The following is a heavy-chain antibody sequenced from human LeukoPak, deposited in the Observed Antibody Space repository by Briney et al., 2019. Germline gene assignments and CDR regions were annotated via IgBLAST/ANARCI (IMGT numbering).Heavy chain of an antibody. CDR3: ARETVGATLYFDY. Sequence: SETLSLTCTVSGGSISSGGYYWSWIRQPPGKGLEWIGYIYHSGSTYYNPSLKSRVTISLDTSKNQFSLNLSSVTAADTAVYYCARETVGATLYFDYWGQGTLVTVSS. V-gene: IGHV4-30-2*01. CDR1: GGSISSGGYY. D-gene: IGHD1-26*01. J-gene: IGHJ4*02. CDR2: IYHSGST.